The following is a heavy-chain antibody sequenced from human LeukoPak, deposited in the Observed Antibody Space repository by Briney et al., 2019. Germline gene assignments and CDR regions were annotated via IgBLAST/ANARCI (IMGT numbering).Heavy chain of an antibody. CDR2: IYYSGGT. J-gene: IGHJ6*03. Sequence: SETLSLTCTVSGGSISSSSYYWGWIRQPPGKGLEWIGSIYYSGGTYYNPSLKSRVTISVDTSKNQFSLKLSSVTAADTAVYYCARDLSSSAAQFYYYYYYMDVWGKGTTVTISS. D-gene: IGHD6-13*01. V-gene: IGHV4-39*07. CDR3: ARDLSSSAAQFYYYYYYMDV. CDR1: GGSISSSSYY.